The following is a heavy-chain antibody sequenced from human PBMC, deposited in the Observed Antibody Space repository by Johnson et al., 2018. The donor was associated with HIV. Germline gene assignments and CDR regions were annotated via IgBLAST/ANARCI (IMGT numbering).Heavy chain of an antibody. V-gene: IGHV3-NL1*01. CDR3: AKVLGYSSSSRDAFDI. Sequence: QVQLVESGGGVVQPGRSLRLSCAASGFTFSSFAIHWVRQAPGKGLEWVSVIYSGGSTYYADSVRDRFTISRDNSKNTLYLQMNSLRAEDTAVYYCAKVLGYSSSSRDAFDIWGQGTMVTVSS. CDR2: IYSGGST. D-gene: IGHD6-6*01. CDR1: GFTFSSFA. J-gene: IGHJ3*02.